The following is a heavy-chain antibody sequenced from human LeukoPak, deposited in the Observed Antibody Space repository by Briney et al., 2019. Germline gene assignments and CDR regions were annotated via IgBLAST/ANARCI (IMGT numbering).Heavy chain of an antibody. D-gene: IGHD6-25*01. Sequence: SETLSLTCTLSGGSISTYYWSWIRQPPGKGLEWIGYIYHSGSTNYNPSLKSRVTISVDTSKTQFPLKLSSVTAADTAVYYCARGGGYASPIGYWGQGALVTVSS. J-gene: IGHJ4*02. CDR2: IYHSGST. V-gene: IGHV4-59*01. CDR3: ARGGGYASPIGY. CDR1: GGSISTYY.